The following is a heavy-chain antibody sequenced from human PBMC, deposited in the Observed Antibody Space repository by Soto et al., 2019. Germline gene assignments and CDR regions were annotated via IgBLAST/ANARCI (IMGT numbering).Heavy chain of an antibody. CDR3: AREPSESSGYYYGGGNYFDY. D-gene: IGHD3-22*01. J-gene: IGHJ4*02. V-gene: IGHV3-48*02. CDR2: ISSSSSTI. Sequence: GGSLRLSSAASGLTFSSYSMNWVRQAPGKGLEWVSYISSSSSTIYYADSVKGRFTISRDNAKNSLYLQMNSLRDEDTALYYCAREPSESSGYYYGGGNYFDYWGQGTLATVAS. CDR1: GLTFSSYS.